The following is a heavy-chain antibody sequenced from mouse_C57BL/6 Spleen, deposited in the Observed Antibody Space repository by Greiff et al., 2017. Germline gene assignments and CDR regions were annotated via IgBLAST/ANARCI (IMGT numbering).Heavy chain of an antibody. Sequence: VQLQQSGAELVKPGASVKISCKASGYAFSSYWMNWVKQRPGKGLEWIGKIYPGDGDTNYNGKFKGKATLTADKSSSTAYMQLSSLTSEDSAVYFCAREDYGNYTVYCYAMDYWGQGTSVTVSS. CDR1: GYAFSSYW. CDR3: AREDYGNYTVYCYAMDY. J-gene: IGHJ4*01. V-gene: IGHV1-80*01. D-gene: IGHD2-1*01. CDR2: IYPGDGDT.